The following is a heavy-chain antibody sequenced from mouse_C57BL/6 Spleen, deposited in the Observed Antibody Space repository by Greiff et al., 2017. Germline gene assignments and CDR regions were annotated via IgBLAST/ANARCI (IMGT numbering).Heavy chain of an antibody. CDR2: ISDGGSYT. J-gene: IGHJ3*01. CDR3: ARDGTPFAY. CDR1: GFTFSSYA. D-gene: IGHD1-1*01. Sequence: EVKLVESGGGLVKPGGSLKLSCAASGFTFSSYAMSWVRQTPEKRLEWVATISDGGSYTYYPDNVKGRFTISRYTAKNNLYLQMSHLKSEDTAMYYCARDGTPFAYWGQGTLVTVSA. V-gene: IGHV5-4*01.